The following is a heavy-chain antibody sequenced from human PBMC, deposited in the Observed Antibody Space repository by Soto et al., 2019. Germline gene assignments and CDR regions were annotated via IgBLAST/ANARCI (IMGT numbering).Heavy chain of an antibody. J-gene: IGHJ1*01. V-gene: IGHV1-58*01. CDR3: AAKGGYYDSSGYYYEYLQH. CDR2: IVVGSGNT. Sequence: SVKVSCKASGFTFTSSAVQWVRQARGQRLEWIGWIVVGSGNTNYAQKFQERVTITRDMSTSTAYMELSSLRSEDTAVYYCAAKGGYYDSSGYYYEYLQHWGQGTPDTGSS. CDR1: GFTFTSSA. D-gene: IGHD3-22*01.